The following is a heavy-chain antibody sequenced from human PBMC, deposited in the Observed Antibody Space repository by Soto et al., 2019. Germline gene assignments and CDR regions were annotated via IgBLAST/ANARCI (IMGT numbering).Heavy chain of an antibody. J-gene: IGHJ3*02. Sequence: PGGSLRLSCAASGFNLNTHEMNWVRQAPGKGLEWIAYLGNSGGTTFYSDSVKGRFTISRDNAQNSLYLHMNSLGVEDTAVYYCVRDQTTGWYGRAFDIWGQGTVVTVSS. D-gene: IGHD6-19*01. CDR2: LGNSGGTT. CDR3: VRDQTTGWYGRAFDI. V-gene: IGHV3-48*03. CDR1: GFNLNTHE.